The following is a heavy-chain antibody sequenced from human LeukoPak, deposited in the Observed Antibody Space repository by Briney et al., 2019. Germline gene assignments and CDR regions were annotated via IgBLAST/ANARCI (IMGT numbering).Heavy chain of an antibody. CDR2: VYYTGTS. CDR1: GGPISSSSYY. D-gene: IGHD4-11*01. J-gene: IGHJ4*02. CDR3: ARYSNHVDYFDS. V-gene: IGHV4-61*05. Sequence: SETLSLTCTVSGGPISSSSYYWGWIRQPPGKGLEWIAYVYYTGTSNYNPSLKSRVIISIDTSKNQFSLKLISVTAADTAVYYCARYSNHVDYFDSWGQGTLVTVSS.